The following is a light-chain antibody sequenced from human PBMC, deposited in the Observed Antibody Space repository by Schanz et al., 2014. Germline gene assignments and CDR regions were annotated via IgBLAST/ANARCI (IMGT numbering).Light chain of an antibody. CDR2: DVS. CDR3: CSYAGSALV. V-gene: IGLV2-14*03. CDR1: SSDVGGYNY. Sequence: QSALTQPASVSGSPGQSITISCTGTSSDVGGYNYVSWYQHHPGKAPKLMIYDVSNRPSGVSDRFSGSKSGNTASLTISGLQAEDEADYYCCSYAGSALVFGGGTKLTVL. J-gene: IGLJ3*02.